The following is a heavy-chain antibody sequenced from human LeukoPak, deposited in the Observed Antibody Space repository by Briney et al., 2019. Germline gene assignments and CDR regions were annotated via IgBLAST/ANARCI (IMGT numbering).Heavy chain of an antibody. CDR3: TTVLYYDFWSGYSDFDY. V-gene: IGHV3-30*02. Sequence: GGSLRLSCAASGFTFSSYGMHWVRQAPGKGLEWVAFIRYDGSNKYYADSVKGRFTISRDNSKNTLYLQMNSLKTEDTAVYYCTTVLYYDFWSGYSDFDYWGQGTLVTVSS. CDR1: GFTFSSYG. D-gene: IGHD3-3*01. CDR2: IRYDGSNK. J-gene: IGHJ4*02.